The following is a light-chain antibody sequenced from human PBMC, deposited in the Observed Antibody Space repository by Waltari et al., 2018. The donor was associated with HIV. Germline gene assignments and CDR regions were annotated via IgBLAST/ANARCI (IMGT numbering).Light chain of an antibody. V-gene: IGLV1-44*01. Sequence: QSVLTQPPSTSGTPGQRVTISCSGSTSHLGSNTVSWFQQLPGKAPKVLIYGKTQRPSGVPDRFSGSKSGTSASLAIGGLQSEDEADYYCASWDDSLNGPVFGGGTTLTVL. CDR3: ASWDDSLNGPV. CDR1: TSHLGSNT. CDR2: GKT. J-gene: IGLJ2*01.